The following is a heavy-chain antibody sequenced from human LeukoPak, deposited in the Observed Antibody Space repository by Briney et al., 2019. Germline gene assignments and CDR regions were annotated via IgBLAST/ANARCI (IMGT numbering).Heavy chain of an antibody. CDR2: IIPIFGTA. V-gene: IGHV1-69*01. Sequence: GSSVKVSCKASGGTFSSYAISWVRQAPGQGLEWMGGIIPIFGTANYAQKFQGRVTITADESTSTAYMELSSLRSEDTAVYYCARVEHYSSGWYGGHYWGRGTLVTVSS. D-gene: IGHD6-19*01. CDR1: GGTFSSYA. J-gene: IGHJ4*02. CDR3: ARVEHYSSGWYGGHY.